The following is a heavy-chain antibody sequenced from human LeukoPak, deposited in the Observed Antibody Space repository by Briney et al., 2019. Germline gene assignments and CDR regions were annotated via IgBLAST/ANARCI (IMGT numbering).Heavy chain of an antibody. CDR1: GFIVSNNY. V-gene: IGHV3-53*01. CDR3: ARGCYYERSGYCPFDY. Sequence: GGSLRLSCAASGFIVSNNYMNWVRQAPGKGLEWVSIIYSGGGTYYADSVKGRFTISRGNSKNTLYLQMNSLRADDTAVYYCARGCYYERSGYCPFDYWGPGTLVTVSS. D-gene: IGHD3-22*01. CDR2: IYSGGGT. J-gene: IGHJ4*02.